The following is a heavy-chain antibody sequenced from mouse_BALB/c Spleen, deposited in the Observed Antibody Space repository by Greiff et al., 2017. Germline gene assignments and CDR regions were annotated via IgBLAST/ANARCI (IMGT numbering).Heavy chain of an antibody. V-gene: IGHV1S34*01. CDR2: ISCYNGAT. Sequence: LVKTGASVKISCKASGYSFTGYYMHWVKQSHGKSLEWIGYISCYNGATSYNQKFKGKATFTVDTSSSTAYMQFNSLTSEDSAVYYCARRNYGSSLYYFDYWGQGTTLTVSS. J-gene: IGHJ2*01. D-gene: IGHD1-1*01. CDR1: GYSFTGYY. CDR3: ARRNYGSSLYYFDY.